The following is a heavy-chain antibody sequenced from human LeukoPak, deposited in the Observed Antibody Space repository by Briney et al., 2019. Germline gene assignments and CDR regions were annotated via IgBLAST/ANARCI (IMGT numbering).Heavy chain of an antibody. V-gene: IGHV3-9*01. CDR2: ITWDSGSI. Sequence: GRSLRRSCAASGFTFDDYAMHWVRQAPGKGLEWVSGITWDSGSIGYADSVKGRFTISRDNANTALYLQMYSLRAEDTALYYCAKGITIFGVVIGLLDYWGQRTLVTVSS. CDR3: AKGITIFGVVIGLLDY. D-gene: IGHD3-3*01. CDR1: GFTFDDYA. J-gene: IGHJ4*02.